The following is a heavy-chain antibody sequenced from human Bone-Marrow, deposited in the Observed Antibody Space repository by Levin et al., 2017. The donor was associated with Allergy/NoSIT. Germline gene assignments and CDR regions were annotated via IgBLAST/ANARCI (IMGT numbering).Heavy chain of an antibody. CDR1: GFTFSSYA. CDR3: ARDDRRIAVVGVVDY. V-gene: IGHV3-30-3*01. Sequence: RSGGSLRLSCAASGFTFSSYAMHWVRQAPGKGLEWVAVISYDGSNKYYADSVKGRFTISRDNSKNTLYLQMNSLRAEDTAVYYCARDDRRIAVVGVVDYWGQGTLVTVSS. J-gene: IGHJ4*02. D-gene: IGHD6-19*01. CDR2: ISYDGSNK.